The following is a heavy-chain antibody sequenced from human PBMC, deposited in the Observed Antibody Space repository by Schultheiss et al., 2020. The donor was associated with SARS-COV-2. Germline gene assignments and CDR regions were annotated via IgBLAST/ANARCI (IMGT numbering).Heavy chain of an antibody. CDR3: ASLVGATGQGFDY. D-gene: IGHD1-26*01. Sequence: GGSLRLSCAASGFTFSSYAMHWVRQAPGKGLEWVAVISYDGSNKYYADSVKGRFTISRDNSENTLYLQMSSLTVEDTAVYYCASLVGATGQGFDYWGQGTLVTVSS. V-gene: IGHV3-30-3*01. J-gene: IGHJ4*02. CDR2: ISYDGSNK. CDR1: GFTFSSYA.